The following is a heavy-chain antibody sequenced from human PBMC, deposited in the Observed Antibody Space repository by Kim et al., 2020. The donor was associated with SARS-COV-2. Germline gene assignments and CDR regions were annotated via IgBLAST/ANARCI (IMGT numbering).Heavy chain of an antibody. CDR3: ARDDDQVLPAPLDY. D-gene: IGHD3-10*01. Sequence: GGSLRLSCVASGFTFSNFGMNWVRQAPGKGLEWLGLIWYGESNRYYADSAKGRFTISRDNSKNTLYLQIDSLRAEDTAVYYCARDDDQVLPAPLDY. CDR1: GFTFSNFG. V-gene: IGHV3-33*01. CDR2: IWYGESNR. J-gene: IGHJ4*01.